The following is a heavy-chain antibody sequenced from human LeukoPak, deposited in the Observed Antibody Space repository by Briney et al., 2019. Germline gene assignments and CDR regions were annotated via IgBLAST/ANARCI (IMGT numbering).Heavy chain of an antibody. V-gene: IGHV3-15*01. J-gene: IGHJ4*02. CDR2: IKSKTDGGTT. CDR3: TTDGLDY. CDR1: GFSVSSNY. Sequence: PGGSLILSCSASGFSVSSNYMSWVRRAPGKGLEWVGRIKSKTDGGTTDYAAPVKGRFTISRDDSKNTLYLQMNSLKTEDTAVYYCTTDGLDYWGQGTLVTVSS.